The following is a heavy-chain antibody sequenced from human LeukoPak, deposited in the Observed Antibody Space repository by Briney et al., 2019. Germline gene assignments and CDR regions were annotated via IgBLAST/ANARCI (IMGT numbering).Heavy chain of an antibody. V-gene: IGHV3-74*01. CDR2: INSDGSST. D-gene: IGHD6-13*01. J-gene: IGHJ4*02. CDR3: VRDGQQLAFDK. Sequence: GGSLRLSCAASGFTFSSYWMHWVRQAPGKGLVWVSRINSDGSSTSYADSVKGRFTMSRDNAKNTLYLQMNSLRVEDTAVYYCVRDGQQLAFDKWGQGTLVTVSS. CDR1: GFTFSSYW.